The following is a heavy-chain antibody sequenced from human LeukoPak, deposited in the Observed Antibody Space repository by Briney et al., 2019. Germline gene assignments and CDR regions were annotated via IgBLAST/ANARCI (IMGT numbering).Heavy chain of an antibody. CDR2: IYSGGST. CDR3: ARDGGDWLNDY. D-gene: IGHD2-21*02. V-gene: IGHV3-53*01. Sequence: GGSLRLSCAASGFTVSSNYMSWVRQAPGKGLEWVSVIYSGGSTYYADSVKGRFTISRDNAKNSLYLQMNSLRAEDTAVYYCARDGGDWLNDYWGQGTLVTVSS. J-gene: IGHJ4*02. CDR1: GFTVSSNY.